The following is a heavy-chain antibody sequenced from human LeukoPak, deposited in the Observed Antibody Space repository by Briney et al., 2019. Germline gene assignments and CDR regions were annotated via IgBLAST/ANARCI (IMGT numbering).Heavy chain of an antibody. D-gene: IGHD2-21*02. J-gene: IGHJ6*03. CDR1: GFTFSSYS. Sequence: GGSLRLSCAASGFTFSSYSMNWVRQAPGKGLEWVSSISSSSSYIYYADSVKGRFTISRDNAKNSLYLQMNGLRAEDTAVYYCARGTTALMDVWGKGTTVTVSS. V-gene: IGHV3-21*01. CDR2: ISSSSSYI. CDR3: ARGTTALMDV.